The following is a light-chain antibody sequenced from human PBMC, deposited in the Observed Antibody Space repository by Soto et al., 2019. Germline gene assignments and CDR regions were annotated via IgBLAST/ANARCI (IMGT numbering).Light chain of an antibody. CDR1: GSNIGAGYE. V-gene: IGLV1-40*01. CDR3: QSYDSGLSAVL. CDR2: ANS. Sequence: QPVLAQPPSVSGAPGQSVTISCTGSGSNIGAGYEVHWYQQLPGRAPKLLIYANSDRPSGVPDRFFGSKSGTSASLAITRLQAEDEADYYCQSYDSGLSAVLFGGGTKVTVL. J-gene: IGLJ2*01.